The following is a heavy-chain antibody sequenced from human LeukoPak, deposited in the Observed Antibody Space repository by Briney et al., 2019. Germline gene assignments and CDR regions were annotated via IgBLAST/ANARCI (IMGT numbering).Heavy chain of an antibody. Sequence: SETLSLTCTVSGYSISSGCYWGWIRQPPGKGLEWIGSIYHSGSTYYNPSLKSRVTISVDMSKNQFSLKLSSVTAADTAVYYCARDGYCSSTSCPYYYYYYMDVWGKGTTVTVSS. V-gene: IGHV4-38-2*02. D-gene: IGHD2-2*03. CDR3: ARDGYCSSTSCPYYYYYYMDV. J-gene: IGHJ6*03. CDR1: GYSISSGCY. CDR2: IYHSGST.